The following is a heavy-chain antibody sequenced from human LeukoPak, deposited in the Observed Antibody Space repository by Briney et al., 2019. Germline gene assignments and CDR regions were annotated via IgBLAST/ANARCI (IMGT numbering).Heavy chain of an antibody. CDR2: FDPEDGET. V-gene: IGHV1-24*01. Sequence: ASVKVSCKVSGYTLTELSMHWVRQAPGKGLEWMGGFDPEDGETIYAQKFQGRVTMTEDTSTDTAYMEVSSLRSEDTAVYYCATGAPGRFQTYYYYYMDVWGKGTTVTVSS. CDR3: ATGAPGRFQTYYYYYMDV. CDR1: GYTLTELS. J-gene: IGHJ6*03. D-gene: IGHD3-3*01.